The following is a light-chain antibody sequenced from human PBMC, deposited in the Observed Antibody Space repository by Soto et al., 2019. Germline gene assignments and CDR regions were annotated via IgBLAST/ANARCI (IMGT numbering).Light chain of an antibody. J-gene: IGKJ4*01. V-gene: IGKV3-11*01. CDR2: DAS. CDR1: PSVSNS. CDR3: QQRNKWPPVT. Sequence: ESVLTQSPATLSLSPGERATLSCRASPSVSNSLAWYQHKPGQAPRLLLYDASNRATGVPTRFSGSGSGTDFTRTISSLEPEDFAVYYCQQRNKWPPVTFGGGTRVDIK.